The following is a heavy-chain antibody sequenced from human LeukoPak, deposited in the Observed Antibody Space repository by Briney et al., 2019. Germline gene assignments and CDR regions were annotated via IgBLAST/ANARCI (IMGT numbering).Heavy chain of an antibody. V-gene: IGHV4-31*03. J-gene: IGHJ4*02. D-gene: IGHD3-22*01. CDR1: GGSISSGGYY. CDR2: IYYSGST. CDR3: ARDNYDTSGYYGYFDY. Sequence: SQTLSLTCTLSGGSISSGGYYWSWIRQHPGKGLEWIGYIYYSGSTYYNPSLKSRVTISVDTPKNQFSLNLSSVTAAGTAVYYCARDNYDTSGYYGYFDYWGQGTLVTVSS.